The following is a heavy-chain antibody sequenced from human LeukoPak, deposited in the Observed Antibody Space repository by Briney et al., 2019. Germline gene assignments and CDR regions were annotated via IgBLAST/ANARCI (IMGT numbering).Heavy chain of an antibody. CDR1: GGSISSGGYY. CDR2: IYYSGST. V-gene: IGHV4-31*03. CDR3: ARGGRSYDPLHY. D-gene: IGHD5-12*01. J-gene: IGHJ4*02. Sequence: SETLSLTCTVSGGSISSGGYYWSWIRQHPGKGLEWIGYIYYSGSTYYNPSLKSRVTISVDTSKNQFSLKLSSVTAADTAVYYCARGGRSYDPLHYWGQGILVTVSS.